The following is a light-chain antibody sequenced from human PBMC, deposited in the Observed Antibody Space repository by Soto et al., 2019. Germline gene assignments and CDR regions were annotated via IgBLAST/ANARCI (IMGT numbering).Light chain of an antibody. J-gene: IGKJ4*01. CDR1: QSVSSSY. Sequence: EIVLTQSPGALSLSPGERATLSCRASQSVSSSYLAWYQQKPGQAPRLLIYGASNRATGIPDTFSGSGSGTDFTLTISSLEPEDFAVYYCQQYGSSPLTFGGGTNVEIK. V-gene: IGKV3-20*01. CDR2: GAS. CDR3: QQYGSSPLT.